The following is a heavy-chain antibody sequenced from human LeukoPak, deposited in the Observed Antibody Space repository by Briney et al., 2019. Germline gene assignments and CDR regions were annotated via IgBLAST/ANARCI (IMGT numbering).Heavy chain of an antibody. J-gene: IGHJ4*02. CDR1: GGSMNSYY. CDR2: IYYSGSN. Sequence: SQTLSPTCSVSGGSMNSYYRSWIRQSPGKGLEWIGYIYYSGSNNYNPSLKSRVTISVDTSKNQFSLKLSSVTAADTAVYYCARHVWLQPFDYWGQGTLVTVSS. D-gene: IGHD3-9*01. CDR3: ARHVWLQPFDY. V-gene: IGHV4-59*08.